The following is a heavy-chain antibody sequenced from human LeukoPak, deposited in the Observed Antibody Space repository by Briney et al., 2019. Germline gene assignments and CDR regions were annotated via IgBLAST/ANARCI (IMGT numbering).Heavy chain of an antibody. CDR3: ARDRCSSGRRYSYYGMDV. J-gene: IGHJ6*02. CDR2: ISAYNGDT. CDR1: GYSFSSYG. D-gene: IGHD2-15*01. Sequence: GASVKVSCKASGYSFSSYGISWVRQAPGQGLEWMGWISAYNGDTNYAQNLQGRVTMTTDTSTSTAYMELRSLRSDDTVVYYCARDRCSSGRRYSYYGMDVWGQGTTVTVSS. V-gene: IGHV1-18*01.